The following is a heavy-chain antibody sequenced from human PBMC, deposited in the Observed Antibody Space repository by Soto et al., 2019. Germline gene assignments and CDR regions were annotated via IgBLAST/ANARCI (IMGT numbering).Heavy chain of an antibody. CDR1: GGSISSYY. J-gene: IGHJ4*02. D-gene: IGHD2-2*03. CDR2: IYYSGST. Sequence: SETLSLTCTVSGGSISSYYWSWIRQPPGKGLEWIGYIYYSGSTNYNPSLKSRVTISVDTSKNQFSLKMSSVTAAATAVYSCARVGMDIVVVPPVPPLFDYWGQGTLVTVSS. V-gene: IGHV4-59*01. CDR3: ARVGMDIVVVPPVPPLFDY.